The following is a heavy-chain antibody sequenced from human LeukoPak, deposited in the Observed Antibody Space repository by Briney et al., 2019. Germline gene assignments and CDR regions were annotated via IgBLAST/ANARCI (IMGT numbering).Heavy chain of an antibody. J-gene: IGHJ4*02. Sequence: GGSLRLSCAASGFTFSEYAMHWVRQAPGKGLEWVAVISYGGRQKYYGDSVKGRFTISRDNPKNTLYLQMNSLRAEDTAVYYCARGGIQLWFYFGYWGQGTLVTVSS. CDR1: GFTFSEYA. D-gene: IGHD5-18*01. CDR2: ISYGGRQK. CDR3: ARGGIQLWFYFGY. V-gene: IGHV3-30-3*01.